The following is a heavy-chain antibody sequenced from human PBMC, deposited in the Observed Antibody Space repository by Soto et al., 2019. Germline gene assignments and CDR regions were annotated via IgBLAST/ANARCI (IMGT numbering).Heavy chain of an antibody. D-gene: IGHD3-3*01. J-gene: IGHJ4*02. CDR2: ISAYNGIT. CDR1: GYTFSNYG. Sequence: QVQLVQSGAEVKKPGASVKVSCKASGYTFSNYGITWVRQAPGQGLEWMGWISAYNGITNYAQKLQGRVTMTTDTSTSTAYMELGSLRSDDTALYYCATDRSAMNSGPSPEHWGQGTLVTISS. CDR3: ATDRSAMNSGPSPEH. V-gene: IGHV1-18*01.